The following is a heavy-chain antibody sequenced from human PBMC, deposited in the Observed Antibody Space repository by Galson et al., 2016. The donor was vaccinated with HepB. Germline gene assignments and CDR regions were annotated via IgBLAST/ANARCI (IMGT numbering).Heavy chain of an antibody. Sequence: SVKVSCKASGYSFSSYGITWVRQAPGQGLEWLGWISTYNDYTYYAQRLQGRVPMTTDTSTRTAYMELRSLRSDDTAVYYCARGGYYDSSGRRDYHYYGLGVGGQGTTVTVSS. V-gene: IGHV1-18*01. CDR2: ISTYNDYT. J-gene: IGHJ6*02. D-gene: IGHD3-22*01. CDR3: ARGGYYDSSGRRDYHYYGLGV. CDR1: GYSFSSYG.